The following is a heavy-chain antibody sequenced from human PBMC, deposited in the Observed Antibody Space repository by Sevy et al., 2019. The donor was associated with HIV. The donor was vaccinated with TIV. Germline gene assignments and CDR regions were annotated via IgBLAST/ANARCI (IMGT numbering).Heavy chain of an antibody. J-gene: IGHJ6*03. D-gene: IGHD1-26*01. CDR1: GFTFSSYG. Sequence: GGSLRLSCAASGFTFSSYGMHWVRQAPGKGLEWVAAIWYDGSNKYYADSVKGRFTITRDKSKNTLYLQMNSLRAEDTGGYYCARDGWEVGATLKDYYYYYYMDVWGKGTTVTVSS. V-gene: IGHV3-33*01. CDR3: ARDGWEVGATLKDYYYYYYMDV. CDR2: IWYDGSNK.